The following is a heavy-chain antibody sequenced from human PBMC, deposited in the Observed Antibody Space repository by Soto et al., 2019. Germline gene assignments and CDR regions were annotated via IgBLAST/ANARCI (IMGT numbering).Heavy chain of an antibody. Sequence: QVRLVQSGAEVKKPGSSVKVSCKASGGTFSNYAITWLRLAPGQGLEWLGGIIPVFGTVNYAQKFQGRVTITSDEATSTAYMELNTLRSEDTAVYYCARDNPYTNSLGNWFDPWGQGTLVIVS. CDR3: ARDNPYTNSLGNWFDP. CDR1: GGTFSNYA. J-gene: IGHJ5*02. V-gene: IGHV1-69*01. CDR2: IIPVFGTV. D-gene: IGHD6-13*01.